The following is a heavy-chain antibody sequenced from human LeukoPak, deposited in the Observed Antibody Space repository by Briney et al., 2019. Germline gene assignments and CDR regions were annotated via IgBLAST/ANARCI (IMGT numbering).Heavy chain of an antibody. J-gene: IGHJ6*03. Sequence: PGGSLRLSCAASGFTVSSNYMSWVRQAPGKGLEWVSVIYSGGSTYYADSVKGRFTISRDNSKNTLYLQMNSLRAEDTAVYYCAKERAYYDSSGYSDVEYYYYYYVDVWGKGTTVTIS. CDR3: AKERAYYDSSGYSDVEYYYYYYVDV. V-gene: IGHV3-53*01. CDR2: IYSGGST. D-gene: IGHD3-22*01. CDR1: GFTVSSNY.